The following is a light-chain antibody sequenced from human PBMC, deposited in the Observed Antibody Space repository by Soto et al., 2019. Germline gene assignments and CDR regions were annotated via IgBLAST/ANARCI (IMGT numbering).Light chain of an antibody. Sequence: QSVLTQPASVSGSPGQSMTISCTGTSSDVATYNYVSWYQQHPGKAPKLMIYEVSNRPSGVSNRFSGSKSGNTASLTISGLQAEDEADYYCSSYTSSNTLVVFGGGTKVTVL. CDR3: SSYTSSNTLVV. V-gene: IGLV2-14*01. CDR1: SSDVATYNY. J-gene: IGLJ2*01. CDR2: EVS.